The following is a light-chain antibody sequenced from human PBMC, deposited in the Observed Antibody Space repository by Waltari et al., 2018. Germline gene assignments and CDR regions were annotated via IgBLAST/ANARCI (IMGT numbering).Light chain of an antibody. V-gene: IGLV2-14*01. Sequence: QSALTQPASVSGSPEQSITISCTGTSSDIGGDNFFSWYQQHPGKAPNLILFDVSARPSGVSNLFSGSKSGNSASLTISGLQAEDEADYYCSSYTRSSSYVFGTGTKVTVL. CDR1: SSDIGGDNF. CDR2: DVS. CDR3: SSYTRSSSYV. J-gene: IGLJ1*01.